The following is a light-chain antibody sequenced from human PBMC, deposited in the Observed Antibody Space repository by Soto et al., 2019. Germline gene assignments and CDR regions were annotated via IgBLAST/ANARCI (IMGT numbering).Light chain of an antibody. Sequence: QSVLTQPASVSESPGQSITISCTGTSSDVGGYNFVSWYQQHPGKAPKLMIYDVSSRPSEVSNRFSGSKSGNTASLTISGLQAEDEADYYCSSYTGRSTWVFGGGTKLTVL. J-gene: IGLJ3*02. V-gene: IGLV2-14*03. CDR1: SSDVGGYNF. CDR2: DVS. CDR3: SSYTGRSTWV.